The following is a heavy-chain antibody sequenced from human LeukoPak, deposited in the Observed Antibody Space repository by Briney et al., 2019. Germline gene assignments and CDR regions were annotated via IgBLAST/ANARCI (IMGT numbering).Heavy chain of an antibody. CDR3: ALWGYFDSSGRHF. V-gene: IGHV4-4*07. CDR2: IYTSGST. J-gene: IGHJ4*02. CDR1: GDSIRSYY. D-gene: IGHD3-22*01. Sequence: SETLSLTCTVSGDSIRSYYWSWIRQPAGKGLEWIGRIYTSGSTNYNPSLKSRVTISVDTSKNQFSLNLNSVTAADTAVYYCALWGYFDSSGRHFWGQGTLVTVSS.